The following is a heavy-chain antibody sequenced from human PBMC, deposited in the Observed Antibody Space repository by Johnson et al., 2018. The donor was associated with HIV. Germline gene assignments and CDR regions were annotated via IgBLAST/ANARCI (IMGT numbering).Heavy chain of an antibody. Sequence: ELQLVESGGGLVQPGRSLRLSCAASGFTFDDYAMHWVRQAPGKGLEWVSGISWNSGSIGYADSVKGRFTISRDNAKNSLYLQMKSLRAEETAVYYCAKDRGDISGYYYADAFDIWVQGTMVTVSS. CDR3: AKDRGDISGYYYADAFDI. D-gene: IGHD3-22*01. CDR1: GFTFDDYA. CDR2: ISWNSGSI. J-gene: IGHJ3*02. V-gene: IGHV3-9*01.